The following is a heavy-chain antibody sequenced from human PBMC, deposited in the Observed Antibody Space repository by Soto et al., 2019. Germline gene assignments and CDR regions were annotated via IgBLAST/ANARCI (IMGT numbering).Heavy chain of an antibody. CDR1: GFSLSNAKMG. D-gene: IGHD6-19*01. J-gene: IGHJ4*02. CDR3: ARIAPYSSGRRYFDY. CDR2: IDWDDDK. V-gene: IGHV2-70*11. Sequence: SGPTLVNPTQTLTLTCTVSGFSLSNAKMGVSWIRQPPGKALEWLARIDWDDDKYYSTSLKTRLTISKDTSKNQVVLTMANMDPVDTATYYCARIAPYSSGRRYFDYWGLGTLVTVSS.